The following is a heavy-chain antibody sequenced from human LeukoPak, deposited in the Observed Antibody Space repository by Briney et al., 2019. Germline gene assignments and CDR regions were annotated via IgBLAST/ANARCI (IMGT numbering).Heavy chain of an antibody. J-gene: IGHJ4*02. V-gene: IGHV4-31*03. CDR3: ASHSSSWYTFFDY. CDR2: IYYSGST. Sequence: SETLSLTCTVSGGSISSGGYYWSWIRQHPGKGLEWIGYIYYSGSTYYNPSLKSRVTISVDTSKNQFSLKLSSVTAADTAVYYCASHSSSWYTFFDYWGQGTLVTVSS. D-gene: IGHD6-13*01. CDR1: GGSISSGGYY.